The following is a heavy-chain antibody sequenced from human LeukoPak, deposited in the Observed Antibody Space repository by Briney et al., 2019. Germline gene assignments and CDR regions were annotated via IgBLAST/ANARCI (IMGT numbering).Heavy chain of an antibody. Sequence: TGGSLRLSCAASGFTFSSSGMHWVRQAPVKGLEWVAYIPSDGIKKFYSDSMRGRFTISRDNSKNTLYLQMNSLRAEDTAVYYCARASVGATTGDYWGQGTLVTVSS. J-gene: IGHJ4*02. D-gene: IGHD1-26*01. CDR2: IPSDGIKK. CDR1: GFTFSSSG. CDR3: ARASVGATTGDY. V-gene: IGHV3-30*02.